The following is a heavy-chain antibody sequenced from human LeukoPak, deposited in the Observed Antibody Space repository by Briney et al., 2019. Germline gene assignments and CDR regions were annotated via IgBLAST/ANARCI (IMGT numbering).Heavy chain of an antibody. Sequence: GGSLRLSCAASGFTFSDYYMSWVRQAPGKGLEWVSVIYSGGTTYYADSVKDRFTISRDNSKNTLYLQMSSLRAEDTALYYCARGQWLVTSSFDYWGQGALVTVSS. J-gene: IGHJ4*02. CDR1: GFTFSDYY. CDR2: IYSGGTT. V-gene: IGHV3-53*01. D-gene: IGHD6-19*01. CDR3: ARGQWLVTSSFDY.